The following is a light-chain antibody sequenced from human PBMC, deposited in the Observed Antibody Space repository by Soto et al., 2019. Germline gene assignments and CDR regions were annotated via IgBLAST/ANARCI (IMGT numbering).Light chain of an antibody. CDR3: SSYAGSNNFVV. CDR1: SSDVGGYNY. CDR2: EFS. J-gene: IGLJ2*01. V-gene: IGLV2-8*01. Sequence: QSALTQPPSASGSPGQSVTISCTGTSSDVGGYNYVSWYQQHPGKAPKLMIYEFSKRPTGVPDRFSGSKSGKTASLTVSGLQAEDEADYYCSSYAGSNNFVVFGGGTKLTVL.